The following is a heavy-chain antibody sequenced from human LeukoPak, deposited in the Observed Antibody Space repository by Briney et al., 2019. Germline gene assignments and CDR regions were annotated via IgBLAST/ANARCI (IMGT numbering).Heavy chain of an antibody. V-gene: IGHV3-21*01. J-gene: IGHJ5*02. CDR1: GFTYSNYW. D-gene: IGHD3-10*01. Sequence: GGSLRLSCAASGFTYSNYWMTWVRQAPGKGLEWVSSISSSSSYIYYADSVKGRFTISRDNAKNSLYLQMNSLRAEDTAVYYCARGGGDWFDPWGQGTLVTVSS. CDR2: ISSSSSYI. CDR3: ARGGGDWFDP.